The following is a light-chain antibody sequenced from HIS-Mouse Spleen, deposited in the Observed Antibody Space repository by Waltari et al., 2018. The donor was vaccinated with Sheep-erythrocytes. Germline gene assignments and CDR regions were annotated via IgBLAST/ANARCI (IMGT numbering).Light chain of an antibody. Sequence: QSALPPPRSVSGSPGQSVTIPCTGTSSDVRGYNYVSRYQQHPGKAPKLMIYDVSNRPSGVPDRFSGSKSGNTASLTISGLQAEDEADYYCCSYAGSYNHVFATGTKVTVL. CDR3: CSYAGSYNHV. CDR2: DVS. V-gene: IGLV2-11*01. J-gene: IGLJ1*01. CDR1: SSDVRGYNY.